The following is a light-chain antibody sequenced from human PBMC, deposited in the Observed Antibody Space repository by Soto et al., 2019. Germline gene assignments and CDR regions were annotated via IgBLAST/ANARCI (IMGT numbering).Light chain of an antibody. Sequence: QSALTQPPSASGSPGQSVTISCTGTSSDVGGYHYVSWYQQHPGKAPKLMIYEVSKRPSGVPDRFSGSKSGNTASLTVSGLQAEDEADYYCRSYAGSNNFVFGGGTKLTVL. CDR3: RSYAGSNNFV. CDR1: SSDVGGYHY. J-gene: IGLJ2*01. V-gene: IGLV2-8*01. CDR2: EVS.